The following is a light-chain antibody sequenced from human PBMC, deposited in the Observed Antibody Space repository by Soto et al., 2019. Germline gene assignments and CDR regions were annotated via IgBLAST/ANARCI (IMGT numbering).Light chain of an antibody. CDR2: GAS. Sequence: DIQMTQSPSFLSASVGDRVTITCRASQGISNFLNWYQHKRGEAPNLLIYGASNLQTGVPSRFSGNGSGTDFALTINSLQPEDFATYYCQQSFRTPPTFGQGTNVEI. CDR1: QGISNF. CDR3: QQSFRTPPT. V-gene: IGKV1-39*01. J-gene: IGKJ1*01.